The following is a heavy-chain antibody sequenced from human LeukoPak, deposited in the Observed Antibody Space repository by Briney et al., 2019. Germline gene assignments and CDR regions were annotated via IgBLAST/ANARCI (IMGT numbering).Heavy chain of an antibody. D-gene: IGHD2-2*01. Sequence: SETLSLTCTVSGGSISSYYWSWIRQPPGKGLEWIGYIYYSGSTNYNPSLKSRVTISVDTSKNQFSLKLSSVTAADTAVYYCARGSSRCSSTSCYNWFDPWGQGTLVTVSS. CDR2: IYYSGST. CDR1: GGSISSYY. V-gene: IGHV4-59*01. CDR3: ARGSSRCSSTSCYNWFDP. J-gene: IGHJ5*02.